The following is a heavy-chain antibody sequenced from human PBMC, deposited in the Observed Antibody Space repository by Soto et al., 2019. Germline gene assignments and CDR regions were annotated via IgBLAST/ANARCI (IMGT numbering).Heavy chain of an antibody. J-gene: IGHJ4*02. CDR3: ARDYSSSWYYFDY. V-gene: IGHV3-7*05. D-gene: IGHD6-13*01. CDR1: GFTFSSYW. CDR2: IKQDGSEK. Sequence: EVQLVESGGGLVQPGGSLRLSCAASGFTFSSYWMSWVRQAPGKGLEWVANIKQDGSEKDYVDSVKGRFTISRDNAKNSLYLQMNSLRAEDTAVYYCARDYSSSWYYFDYWGQGTLVTVSS.